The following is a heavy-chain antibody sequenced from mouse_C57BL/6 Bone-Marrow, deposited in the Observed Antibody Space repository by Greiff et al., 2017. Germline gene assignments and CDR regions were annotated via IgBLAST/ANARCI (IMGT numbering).Heavy chain of an antibody. Sequence: VQLQQPGAELVRPGTSVKLSCKASGYTFTSYWMPWVKQRPGQGLEWIGVIDPAGSYTNYTQKFKGKTTLTVDTSSSTAYMQLISLTSEDSAVYYLSRSFDYGSSLYSMDYWGQGTSVTVSS. CDR1: GYTFTSYW. D-gene: IGHD1-1*01. CDR3: SRSFDYGSSLYSMDY. V-gene: IGHV1-59*01. J-gene: IGHJ4*01. CDR2: IDPAGSYT.